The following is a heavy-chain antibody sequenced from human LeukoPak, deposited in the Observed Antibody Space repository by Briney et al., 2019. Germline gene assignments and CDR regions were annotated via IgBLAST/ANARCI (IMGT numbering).Heavy chain of an antibody. Sequence: PSETLSLTCIVSGGSISSSSYYWGWIRQPPGKGLEWIGSIYYSGSTYYNPSLKSRVTISVDTSKNQFSLKLSSVTAADTAVYYCARQSGDYYGPGGWFDPWGQGTLVTVSS. V-gene: IGHV4-39*01. J-gene: IGHJ5*02. CDR1: GGSISSSSYY. D-gene: IGHD3-10*01. CDR2: IYYSGST. CDR3: ARQSGDYYGPGGWFDP.